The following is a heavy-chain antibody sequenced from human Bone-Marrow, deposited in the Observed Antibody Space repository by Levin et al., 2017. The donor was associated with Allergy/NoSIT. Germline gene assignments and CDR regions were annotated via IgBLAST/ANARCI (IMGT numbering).Heavy chain of an antibody. V-gene: IGHV4-61*01. D-gene: IGHD1-26*01. CDR3: ARDAVGAAAGSLAY. CDR2: MLYTGYR. CDR1: GASVSSGSYY. J-gene: IGHJ4*02. Sequence: GSLRLSCTVSGASVSSGSYYWTWIRQAPGKGLECIGFMLYTGYRSYNPSLQSRVTMSLDTSKNQFSLRLTSATAADTAMYYCARDAVGAAAGSLAYWGQGALVTVSS.